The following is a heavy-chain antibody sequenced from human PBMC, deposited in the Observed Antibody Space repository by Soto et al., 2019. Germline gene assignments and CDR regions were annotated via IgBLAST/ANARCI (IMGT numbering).Heavy chain of an antibody. CDR1: GFTFSSYG. J-gene: IGHJ4*02. V-gene: IGHV3-30*18. CDR2: ISHDGSNK. CDR3: ANAWIQLWPQIY. Sequence: GGSLRLSCAASGFTFSSYGMHWVRQAPGKGLEWVAVISHDGSNKYYADSVKGRFTISRDNSKNTLYLQMNSLRAEDTAVYYCANAWIQLWPQIYWGQGTLVTVSS. D-gene: IGHD5-18*01.